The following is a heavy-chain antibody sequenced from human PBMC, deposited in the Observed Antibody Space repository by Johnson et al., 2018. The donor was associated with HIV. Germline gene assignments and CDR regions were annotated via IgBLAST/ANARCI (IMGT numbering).Heavy chain of an antibody. CDR3: AREPHNFWSPDAFDI. J-gene: IGHJ3*02. D-gene: IGHD3-3*01. V-gene: IGHV3-66*02. Sequence: VQLVESGGGLVQPGGSLRLSCAASGFTVSSNYMTWVRQAPGKGLEWVSILYSGGSTYYADSVTGRFSISRDNSKNTLFLQLNILRAEDTAVYYCAREPHNFWSPDAFDIWGQGTMVTVSS. CDR1: GFTVSSNY. CDR2: LYSGGST.